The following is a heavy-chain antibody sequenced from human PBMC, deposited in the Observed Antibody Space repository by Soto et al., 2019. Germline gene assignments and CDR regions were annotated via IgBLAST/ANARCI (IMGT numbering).Heavy chain of an antibody. CDR2: IIPILGIA. V-gene: IGHV1-69*02. Sequence: GASVKVSCKASGGTFSSYTISWVRQAPGQGLEWMGRIIPILGIANYAQKFQGRVTITADKSTSTAYMELSSLRSEDTAVYYCASGDHYYGSGSYLRPLGYWGRGTLVTVSS. D-gene: IGHD3-10*01. J-gene: IGHJ4*02. CDR1: GGTFSSYT. CDR3: ASGDHYYGSGSYLRPLGY.